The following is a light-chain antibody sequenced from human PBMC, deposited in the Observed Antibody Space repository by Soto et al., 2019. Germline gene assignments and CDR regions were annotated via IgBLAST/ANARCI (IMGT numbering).Light chain of an antibody. CDR1: NIGSKS. V-gene: IGLV3-21*04. CDR2: YDS. CDR3: QVWDSSSDHRV. J-gene: IGLJ1*01. Sequence: LTQPPSVSVAPGKTARITCGGNNIGSKSVHWYQQKPGQAPVLVIYYDSDRPSGIPERFSGSNSGNTATLTISRVEAGDEADYYCQVWDSSSDHRVFGTGTKLTVL.